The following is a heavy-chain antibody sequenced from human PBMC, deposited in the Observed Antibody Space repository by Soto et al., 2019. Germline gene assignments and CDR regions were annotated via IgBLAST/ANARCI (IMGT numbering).Heavy chain of an antibody. D-gene: IGHD4-4*01. V-gene: IGHV1-18*04. CDR2: MSAYKGNT. J-gene: IGHJ3*02. CDR3: ARDHYRTPGFDS. Sequence: QVQLGQSGAEVKKPGASVKVSCKASGYTFTNYGISWVRQAPGQGLEWMGWMSAYKGNTNYAQNFQGRVTMTTDSSTRTAAMELRSLRSDDTAVYYCARDHYRTPGFDSWGPGTMVTVSS. CDR1: GYTFTNYG.